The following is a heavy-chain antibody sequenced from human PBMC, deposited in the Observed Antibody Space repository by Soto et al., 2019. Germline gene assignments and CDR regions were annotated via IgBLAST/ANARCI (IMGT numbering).Heavy chain of an antibody. CDR3: GRESGETWDYEAS. CDR1: GGSMSSYR. J-gene: IGHJ5*01. CDR2: LNTYGNT. Sequence: QVQLQESGPGLVRPSETLSLTCTVSGGSMSSYRWSWIRQPAGKGLEWIGRLNTYGNTHYNPSLKSRVIVSVDTSRNQFFLTLRSVTAADSAVYHCGRESGETWDYEASWGHGTPVTVSS. V-gene: IGHV4-4*07. D-gene: IGHD1-7*01.